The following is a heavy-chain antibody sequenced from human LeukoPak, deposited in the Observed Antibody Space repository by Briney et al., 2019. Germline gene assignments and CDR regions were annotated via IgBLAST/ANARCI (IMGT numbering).Heavy chain of an antibody. V-gene: IGHV3-21*01. D-gene: IGHD3-3*01. CDR1: GFTFSSYS. CDR2: ISSSSSYI. CDR3: ARDGEDYDFWSGYSYYYYGMDV. Sequence: GGSLRLSCAASGFTFSSYSMNWVRQAPGKGLEWVSSISSSSSYIYYAGSVKGRFTISRDNAKNSLYLQMNSLRAEDTAVYYCARDGEDYDFWSGYSYYYYGMDVWGQGTTVTVSS. J-gene: IGHJ6*02.